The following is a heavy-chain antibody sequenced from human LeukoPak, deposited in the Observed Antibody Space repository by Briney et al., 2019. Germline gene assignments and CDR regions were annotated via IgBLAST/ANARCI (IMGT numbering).Heavy chain of an antibody. D-gene: IGHD2-21*02. CDR3: ARYRNCGSDCYDAFDI. J-gene: IGHJ3*02. CDR1: GYSISSGYY. Sequence: PSETLSLTCTVSGYSISSGYYWGWIRQPAGEGLGWIGRIYATGSTSYNPSLESRVTISVDTSKNQFSLKLNSVTAADTAVYYCARYRNCGSDCYDAFDIWGQGTMVTVSS. V-gene: IGHV4-38-2*02. CDR2: IYATGST.